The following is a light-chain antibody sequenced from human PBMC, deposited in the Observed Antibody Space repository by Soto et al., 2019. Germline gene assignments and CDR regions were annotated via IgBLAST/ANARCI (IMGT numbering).Light chain of an antibody. J-gene: IGKJ1*01. V-gene: IGKV3-20*01. CDR1: QTISSNN. Sequence: EIVLTQSPGTLSVSPGERATLSCRASQTISSNNLAWYQQKPGQAPSLLIYGTSSRPTGIPDRFSGSGSGRDFTLTISRLEPEDSAIYYCQQYGSWTYGQGNKVEI. CDR2: GTS. CDR3: QQYGSWT.